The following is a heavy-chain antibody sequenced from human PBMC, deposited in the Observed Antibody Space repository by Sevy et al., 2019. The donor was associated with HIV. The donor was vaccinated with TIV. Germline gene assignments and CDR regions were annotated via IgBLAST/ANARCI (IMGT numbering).Heavy chain of an antibody. CDR3: VRALLKADSL. V-gene: IGHV3-7*01. J-gene: IGHJ4*02. D-gene: IGHD1-26*01. CDR2: INEDGSTK. CDR1: GFNIRTHW. Sequence: GGSLRLSCAASGFNIRTHWMLWVRQAPGKGLEWVANINEDGSTKYYLDSVKDRFTISRDNAENSVFLQMNSLRVEDTAVYYCVRALLKADSLWGQGTLVTVSS.